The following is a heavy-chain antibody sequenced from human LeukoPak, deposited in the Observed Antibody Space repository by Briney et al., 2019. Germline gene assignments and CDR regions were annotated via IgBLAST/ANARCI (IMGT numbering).Heavy chain of an antibody. CDR3: AREGYGSSDAFDI. Sequence: SETLSLTCTVSGGSISSSSYYWSWIRQPAGKGLEWIGRIYTSGSTNYNPSLKSRVTISVDTSKNQFSLKLSSVTAADTAVYYCAREGYGSSDAFDIWGQGTMVTVSS. J-gene: IGHJ3*02. V-gene: IGHV4-61*02. CDR1: GGSISSSSYY. D-gene: IGHD1-26*01. CDR2: IYTSGST.